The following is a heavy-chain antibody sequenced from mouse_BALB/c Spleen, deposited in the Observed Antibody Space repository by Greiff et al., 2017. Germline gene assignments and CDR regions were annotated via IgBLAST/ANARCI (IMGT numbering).Heavy chain of an antibody. V-gene: IGHV5-12-1*01. J-gene: IGHJ4*01. Sequence: DVMLVESGGGLVKPGGSLKLSCAASGFAFSSYDMSWVRQTPEKRLEWVAYISSGGGSTYYPDTVKGRFTISRDNAKNTLYLQMSSLKSEDTAMYYCARQRYYRYGGDYAMDYWGQGTSVTVSS. D-gene: IGHD2-14*01. CDR1: GFAFSSYD. CDR2: ISSGGGST. CDR3: ARQRYYRYGGDYAMDY.